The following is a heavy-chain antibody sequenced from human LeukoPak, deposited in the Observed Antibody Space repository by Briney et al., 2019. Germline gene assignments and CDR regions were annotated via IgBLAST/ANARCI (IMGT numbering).Heavy chain of an antibody. CDR1: GGSITGYS. J-gene: IGHJ5*02. CDR3: ATHSGYDLHWFDP. Sequence: SETLSLTCSVSGGSITGYSWGWIRQPPGKGLECIGYVFDSGTTNHNPSLKSRVTTSVDTSKNQFSLKLSSVTAADTAVYYCATHSGYDLHWFDPWGQGTLVTVSS. V-gene: IGHV4-59*08. D-gene: IGHD5-12*01. CDR2: VFDSGTT.